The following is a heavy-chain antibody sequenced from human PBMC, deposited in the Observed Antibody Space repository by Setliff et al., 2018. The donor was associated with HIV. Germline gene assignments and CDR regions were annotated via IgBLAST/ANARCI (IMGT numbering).Heavy chain of an antibody. CDR2: IYYNGNT. V-gene: IGHV4-39*07. CDR3: VRDNSYYYGSGGHHFYGVDV. J-gene: IGHJ6*02. Sequence: SETLSLTCSVSGASISSNSYYWGWIRQPPGKGLEWVGSIYYNGNTFYNQSLQSRVTISLDTSKNQFSLKLSSVTAADTAVYYCVRDNSYYYGSGGHHFYGVDVWGQGATVTVSS. CDR1: GASISSNSYY. D-gene: IGHD3-10*01.